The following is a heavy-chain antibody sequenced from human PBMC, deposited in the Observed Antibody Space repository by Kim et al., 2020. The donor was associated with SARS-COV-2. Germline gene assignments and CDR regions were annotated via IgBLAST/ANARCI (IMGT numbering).Heavy chain of an antibody. CDR3: VKCSGYDFVAMDV. Sequence: GGSLRLSCAASGFAFSSYSMNWVRQAPGKGPEWISYIRSDSKSKYYADSVEGRFTISRDNARNSLFLDMNSLRAEDTAMYYCVKCSGYDFVAMDVWGQGT. D-gene: IGHD5-12*01. V-gene: IGHV3-48*01. CDR2: IRSDSKSK. J-gene: IGHJ6*02. CDR1: GFAFSSYS.